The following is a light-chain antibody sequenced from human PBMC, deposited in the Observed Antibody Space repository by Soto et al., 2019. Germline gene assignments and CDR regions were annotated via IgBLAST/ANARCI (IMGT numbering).Light chain of an antibody. CDR1: SSDVGSYNR. CDR2: EVS. CDR3: SSYTSSSTYV. J-gene: IGLJ1*01. Sequence: QSALTQPPSVSGSPGQSVTTSCTGTSSDVGSYNRVSWYQQPPGTAPKLMIYEVSNRPSGVPDRFSGSKSGNTASLTISGLQAEDEADYYCSSYTSSSTYVFGTGTKLTVL. V-gene: IGLV2-18*02.